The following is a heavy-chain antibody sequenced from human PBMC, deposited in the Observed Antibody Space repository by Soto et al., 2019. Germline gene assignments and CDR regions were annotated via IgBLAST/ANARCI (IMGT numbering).Heavy chain of an antibody. Sequence: PGGSLRLSCAASGFTFSDFAMSWVRQAPGKGLEWVSAIRGSGDSTYYADSVKGRFTISRDNSKNTLYLQLNSLRAEDTAVYYCANTGSYFDFDAWGQGALVTVAS. CDR2: IRGSGDST. CDR1: GFTFSDFA. CDR3: ANTGSYFDFDA. J-gene: IGHJ4*02. D-gene: IGHD1-26*01. V-gene: IGHV3-23*01.